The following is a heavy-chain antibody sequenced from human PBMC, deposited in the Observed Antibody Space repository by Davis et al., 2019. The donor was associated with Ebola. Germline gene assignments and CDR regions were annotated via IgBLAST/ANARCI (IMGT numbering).Heavy chain of an antibody. D-gene: IGHD6-19*01. Sequence: GESLKISCAASGFTFSSYAMHWVRQAPGKGLEWVAVISYDGSNKYYADSVKGRFTISRDNSKNTLYLQMNSLRAEDTAVYYCARAPSTIAVAGVWGQGTLVTVSS. J-gene: IGHJ4*02. V-gene: IGHV3-30*04. CDR3: ARAPSTIAVAGV. CDR1: GFTFSSYA. CDR2: ISYDGSNK.